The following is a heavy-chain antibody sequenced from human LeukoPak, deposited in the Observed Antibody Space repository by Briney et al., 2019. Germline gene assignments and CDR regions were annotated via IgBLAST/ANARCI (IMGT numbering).Heavy chain of an antibody. Sequence: GESLKISCEGSGYSFTSYWIAWVRQMPGKGLEWMGIIHPGDSDTRYSPSFQGQVTVSADKSISTAYLQWSSLKASDTAIYYCARRLEGLATFDYWGQGTLVTVSS. CDR1: GYSFTSYW. D-gene: IGHD5-12*01. CDR2: IHPGDSDT. J-gene: IGHJ4*02. V-gene: IGHV5-51*01. CDR3: ARRLEGLATFDY.